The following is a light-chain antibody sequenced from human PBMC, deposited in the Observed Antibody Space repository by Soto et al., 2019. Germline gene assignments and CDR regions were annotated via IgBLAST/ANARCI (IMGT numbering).Light chain of an antibody. Sequence: QLVLTQPPSVSGAPGQRVTISCTGSSSNIGAGYDVHWYQQLPGTAPKLLIYGNSNRPSGVPDRFSGSKSGTSASLAITGLQAEDEADYYCQSYDSSLRGYVFGPGTKLTVL. V-gene: IGLV1-40*01. CDR3: QSYDSSLRGYV. CDR2: GNS. CDR1: SSNIGAGYD. J-gene: IGLJ1*01.